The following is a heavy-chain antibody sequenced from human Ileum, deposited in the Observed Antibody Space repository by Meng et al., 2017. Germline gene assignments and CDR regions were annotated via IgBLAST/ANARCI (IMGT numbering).Heavy chain of an antibody. CDR2: INHSGST. D-gene: IGHD3-10*01. J-gene: IGHJ4*02. CDR3: AGATIRTYYYGSGSYYFTK. V-gene: IGHV4-34*01. CDR1: DGSFSGYF. Sequence: QAPLQQLRAGSLKPSETLSLTCAVYDGSFSGYFWSWIRQPPGKGLEWIGEINHSGSTNYNPSLKGRVTISVDTSKSQFSLRLNSVTATDTALYYCAGATIRTYYYGSGSYYFTKWGQGTLVTVSS.